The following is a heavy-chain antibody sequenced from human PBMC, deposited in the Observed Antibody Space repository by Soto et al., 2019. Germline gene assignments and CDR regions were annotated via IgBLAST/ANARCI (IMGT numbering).Heavy chain of an antibody. CDR1: GFTFSSYG. CDR2: ISYDGSNK. V-gene: IGHV3-30*03. Sequence: QVQLVESGGGVVQPGRSLRLSCAASGFTFSSYGMHWVRQAPGTGLEWVAVISYDGSNKYYADSVTGRFTISRDNSKNTLYLQMNSLRAEDTAVYYCATYTAIVQPLNDACDIWGQGTMVTVSS. J-gene: IGHJ3*02. CDR3: ATYTAIVQPLNDACDI. D-gene: IGHD5-18*01.